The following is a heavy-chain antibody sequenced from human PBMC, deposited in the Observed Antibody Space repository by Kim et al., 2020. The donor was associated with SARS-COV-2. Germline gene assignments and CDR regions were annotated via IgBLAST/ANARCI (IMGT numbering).Heavy chain of an antibody. V-gene: IGHV1-69*13. CDR1: GGTFSSYA. CDR2: IIPIFGTA. D-gene: IGHD1-26*01. CDR3: ARDSKLRGPDAFDI. Sequence: SVKVSCKASGGTFSSYAISWVRQAPGQGLEWMGGIIPIFGTANYAQKFQGRVTITADESTSTAYMELSSLRSEDTAVYYCARDSKLRGPDAFDIWGQGTMVTVSS. J-gene: IGHJ3*02.